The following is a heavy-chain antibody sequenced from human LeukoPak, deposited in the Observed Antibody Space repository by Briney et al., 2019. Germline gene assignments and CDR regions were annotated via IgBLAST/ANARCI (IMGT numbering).Heavy chain of an antibody. CDR1: GFTFSSYS. Sequence: GGSLRLSCAASGFTFSSYSMNWVRQAPGKGLEWVSTISSSSSYIYYADSVKGRFTISRDNAKNSLYLQMNSLRAEDTAVYYCARVGRYYYDSSGYDYWGQGTLVTVSS. CDR2: ISSSSSYI. D-gene: IGHD3-22*01. V-gene: IGHV3-21*01. CDR3: ARVGRYYYDSSGYDY. J-gene: IGHJ4*02.